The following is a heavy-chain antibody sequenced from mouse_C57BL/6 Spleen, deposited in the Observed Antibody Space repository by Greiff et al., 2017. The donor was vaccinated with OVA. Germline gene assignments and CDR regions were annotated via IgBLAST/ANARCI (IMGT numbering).Heavy chain of an antibody. Sequence: QVHVKQPGAELVKPGASVKLSCKASGYTFTSYWMHWVKQRPGQGLEWIGMIHPNSGSTNYNEKFKSKATLTVDKSSSTAYMQLSSLTSEDSAVYYCARCPSNWDGGDYYAMDYWGQGTSVTVSS. J-gene: IGHJ4*01. CDR1: GYTFTSYW. D-gene: IGHD4-1*01. CDR3: ARCPSNWDGGDYYAMDY. CDR2: IHPNSGST. V-gene: IGHV1-64*01.